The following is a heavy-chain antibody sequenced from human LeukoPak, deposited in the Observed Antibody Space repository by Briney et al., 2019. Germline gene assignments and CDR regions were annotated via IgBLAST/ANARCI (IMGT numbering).Heavy chain of an antibody. Sequence: ASAKVSCKASGYTFTSYYMHWVPQAPGQGLEWMGIINPSGGSTSYAQKFQGRVTMTRDTSTSTVYMELSSLRSEDTAVYYCARVVAATPYFDYWGQGTLVTVSS. V-gene: IGHV1-46*01. CDR2: INPSGGST. D-gene: IGHD2-15*01. J-gene: IGHJ4*02. CDR3: ARVVAATPYFDY. CDR1: GYTFTSYY.